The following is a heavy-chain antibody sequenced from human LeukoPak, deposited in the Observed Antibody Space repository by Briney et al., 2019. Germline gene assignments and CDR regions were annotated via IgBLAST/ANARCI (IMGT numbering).Heavy chain of an antibody. CDR1: GFTFSSYS. V-gene: IGHV3-21*01. J-gene: IGHJ6*03. CDR3: ARRYCISTSCYAHFDQYYYMDV. Sequence: KPGGSLRLSCAASGFTFSSYSMNWVRQAPGKGLEWVSSISSSSSYIYYADSVKGRFTISRDNAKNSLYLQMNSLRAEDTAVYYCARRYCISTSCYAHFDQYYYMDVWGKGTTVTVSS. D-gene: IGHD2-2*01. CDR2: ISSSSSYI.